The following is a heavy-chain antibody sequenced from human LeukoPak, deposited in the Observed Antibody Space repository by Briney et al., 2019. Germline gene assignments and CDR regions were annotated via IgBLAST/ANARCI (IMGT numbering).Heavy chain of an antibody. Sequence: SETLSLTCAVYGGSFSGYYWSWIRQPPGKGLEWIGEINHSGSTNYNPSLKSRVTISVDTSKNQFSLKLSSVTAADTAVYYCAREGLNMVRGVIQKEAWGWFDPWGQGTLVTVSS. CDR2: INHSGST. V-gene: IGHV4-34*01. D-gene: IGHD3-10*01. J-gene: IGHJ5*02. CDR3: AREGLNMVRGVIQKEAWGWFDP. CDR1: GGSFSGYY.